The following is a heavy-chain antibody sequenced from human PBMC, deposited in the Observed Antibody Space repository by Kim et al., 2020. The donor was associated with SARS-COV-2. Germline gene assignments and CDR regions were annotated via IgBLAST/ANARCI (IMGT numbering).Heavy chain of an antibody. CDR3: ARDAVVGDGYNWFDS. D-gene: IGHD2-15*01. Sequence: ADAVEGRLTIARDNSKNTLFLQMTSLSPEDTDLYYCARDAVVGDGYNWFDSWGQGTLVTVSS. V-gene: IGHV3-23*01. J-gene: IGHJ5*01.